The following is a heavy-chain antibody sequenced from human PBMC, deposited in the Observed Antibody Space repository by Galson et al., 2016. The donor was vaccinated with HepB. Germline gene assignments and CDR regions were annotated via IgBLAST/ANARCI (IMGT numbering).Heavy chain of an antibody. CDR1: GFTFSSYA. V-gene: IGHV3-23*01. Sequence: SLRLSCAASGFTFSSYAMSWVRQAPGKGLEWVSVITVSGDSAYYADSVKGRFTISRDNSKNTLFLQMNSLRDEDTAVYHCAKGRHSSATGDAFDFWGQGTMVTVSS. CDR2: ITVSGDSA. CDR3: AKGRHSSATGDAFDF. J-gene: IGHJ3*01. D-gene: IGHD6-25*01.